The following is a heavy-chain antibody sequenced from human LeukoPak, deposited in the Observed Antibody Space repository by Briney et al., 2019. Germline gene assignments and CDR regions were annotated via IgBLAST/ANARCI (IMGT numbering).Heavy chain of an antibody. V-gene: IGHV4-59*01. CDR2: IYYSGST. CDR3: ASPGAIAARPGFFDY. Sequence: SETLSLTCTVSGGSISSYYWSWIRQPPGKGLEWIGYIYYSGSTNYNPSLKSRVTISVDTSKNQFSLKLSSVTAADTAVYYCASPGAIAARPGFFDYWGQGTLVTVSS. CDR1: GGSISSYY. D-gene: IGHD6-6*01. J-gene: IGHJ4*02.